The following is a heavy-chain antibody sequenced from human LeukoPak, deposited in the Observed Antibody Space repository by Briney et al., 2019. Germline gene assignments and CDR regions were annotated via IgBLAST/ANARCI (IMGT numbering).Heavy chain of an antibody. J-gene: IGHJ4*02. V-gene: IGHV3-74*01. D-gene: IGHD6-19*01. Sequence: GGTLRLSCAASGFTFRSYRMHWVRQTPEKGLVWVSRITSNGSSTNYADSVKGRFTISRDNAKSTLYLQMNSLRAEDTAVYYCARVSTVAGRPFDYWGQGTLGTVSS. CDR2: ITSNGSST. CDR3: ARVSTVAGRPFDY. CDR1: GFTFRSYR.